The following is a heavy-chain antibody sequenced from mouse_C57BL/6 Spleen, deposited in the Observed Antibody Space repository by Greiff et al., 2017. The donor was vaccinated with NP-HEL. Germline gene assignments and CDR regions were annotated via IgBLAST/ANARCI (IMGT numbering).Heavy chain of an antibody. D-gene: IGHD2-2*01. CDR3: TREGTIYGYGRGYYLDY. V-gene: IGHV1-15*01. CDR2: FDPATGGT. CDR1: GYTFSDYE. Sequence: QVQLQQSGAELARPGASVTLSCKASGYTFSDYEIHWVKQTPVHGLEWIGAFDPATGGTAYNQKFKGKASLTADKSSSTAYMELRSLTSEDSAVHYCTREGTIYGYGRGYYLDYWGQGTTLTGAS. J-gene: IGHJ2*01.